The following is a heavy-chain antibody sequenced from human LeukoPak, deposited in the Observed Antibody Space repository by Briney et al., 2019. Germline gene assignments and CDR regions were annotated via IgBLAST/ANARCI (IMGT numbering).Heavy chain of an antibody. Sequence: SETLSLTCAVYGGSFSGYYWSWIRQPPGKGLEWIGEINHSGSTNYNPSLKSRVTISVDTSKNQFSLKLSSVTAADTAVYYCARGRVSGWYETHFDYWGQGTLVTVSS. J-gene: IGHJ4*02. V-gene: IGHV4-34*01. CDR3: ARGRVSGWYETHFDY. CDR1: GGSFSGYY. CDR2: INHSGST. D-gene: IGHD6-13*01.